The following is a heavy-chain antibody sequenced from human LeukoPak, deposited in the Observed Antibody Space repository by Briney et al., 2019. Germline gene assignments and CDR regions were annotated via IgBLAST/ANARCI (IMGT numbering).Heavy chain of an antibody. J-gene: IGHJ4*02. CDR1: GFSFSSYD. V-gene: IGHV3-30*18. CDR3: AKGAGVWWFGDLGDY. D-gene: IGHD3-10*01. CDR2: ISYDGSNK. Sequence: GGSLRLSCEASGFSFSSYDMHWVRQAPGKGLEWVALISYDGSNKYYADSVKGRFTISRDNSKYTLYLQMNSLKTEDAAVYYCAKGAGVWWFGDLGDYWGQGTLVTVSS.